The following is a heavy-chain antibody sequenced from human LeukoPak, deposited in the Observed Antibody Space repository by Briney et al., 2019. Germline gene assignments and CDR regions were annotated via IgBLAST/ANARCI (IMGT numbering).Heavy chain of an antibody. CDR1: GFTFSSYA. V-gene: IGHV3-30-3*01. D-gene: IGHD2-2*01. J-gene: IGHJ3*02. Sequence: GRSLRLSCAASGFTFSSYAMHWVRQAPGKGLEWVAVISYDGSNKYYADSVKGRFTISRDNSKNTLYLQMNSLRAEDTAVYYCARDRSGYCSSTSCSKDHDAFDIWGQGTMVTVSS. CDR3: ARDRSGYCSSTSCSKDHDAFDI. CDR2: ISYDGSNK.